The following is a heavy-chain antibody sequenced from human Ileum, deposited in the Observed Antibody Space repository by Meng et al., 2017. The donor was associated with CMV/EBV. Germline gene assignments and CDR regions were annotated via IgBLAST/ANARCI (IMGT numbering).Heavy chain of an antibody. CDR3: ARVGDIVVVPAAALSFDP. CDR2: IYYSGST. Sequence: IRSSSYYWGWIRQPPGKGLEWIGSIYYSGSTYYNPSLKSRVTISVDTSKNQFSLKLSSVTAADTAVYYCARVGDIVVVPAAALSFDPWGQGTLVTVSS. D-gene: IGHD2-2*01. V-gene: IGHV4-39*07. J-gene: IGHJ5*02. CDR1: IRSSSYY.